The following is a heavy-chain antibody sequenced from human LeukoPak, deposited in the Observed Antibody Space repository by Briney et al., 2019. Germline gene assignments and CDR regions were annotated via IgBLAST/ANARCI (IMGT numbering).Heavy chain of an antibody. CDR1: GFAVNTYY. CDR2: INTGGST. V-gene: IGHV3-53*01. J-gene: IGHJ3*02. Sequence: GGSLRLSCAASGFAVNTYYMSWIRQAPGKGLEWVSMINTGGSTRYAESVKGRFTISRDNSKNTVYLQMNSLRADDTALYYCSRESSQSHASDIWGQGTMVTVSS. D-gene: IGHD6-19*01. CDR3: SRESSQSHASDI.